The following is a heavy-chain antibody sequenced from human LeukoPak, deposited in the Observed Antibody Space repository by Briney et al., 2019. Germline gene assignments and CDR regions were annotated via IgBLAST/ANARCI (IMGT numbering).Heavy chain of an antibody. J-gene: IGHJ4*02. V-gene: IGHV3-49*04. CDR2: IRSKAYGGTT. D-gene: IGHD2-2*01. CDR3: TRVGVPAAMPFDY. CDR1: GFPFSNAW. Sequence: GGSLRLSCGASGFPFSNAWMSWGRQAPGKGLEGGGFIRSKAYGGTTEYAASVKGRFTISRDDSKSIAYLQMNSLKTEDTAVYYCTRVGVPAAMPFDYWGQGTLVTVSS.